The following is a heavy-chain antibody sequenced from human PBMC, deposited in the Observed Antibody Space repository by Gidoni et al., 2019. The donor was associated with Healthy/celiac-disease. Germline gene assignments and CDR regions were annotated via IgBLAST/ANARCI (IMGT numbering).Heavy chain of an antibody. J-gene: IGHJ6*03. CDR2: IIPIFGTA. CDR3: AGGMRGEEGYYYYYMDV. Sequence: QVQLVQSGAEVKKPGSSVKVSCKASGGTFSSYAISWVRQAPGQGLEWMGGIIPIFGTANYAQKFQGRVTITADESTSTAYMELSSLRSEDTAVYYCAGGMRGEEGYYYYYMDVWGKGTTVTVSS. V-gene: IGHV1-69*01. CDR1: GGTFSSYA. D-gene: IGHD3-16*01.